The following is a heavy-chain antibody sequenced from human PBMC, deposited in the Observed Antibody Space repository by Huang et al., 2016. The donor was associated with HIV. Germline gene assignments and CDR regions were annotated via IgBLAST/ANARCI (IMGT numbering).Heavy chain of an antibody. Sequence: QVQLVQSGAEVKTPGSSVTVSCKASGGTFSKYAISWVRQAPGPGLEWMGGIIPMFGTPNYARKFQGRVTITAGDSTSTTYVEVSSLRSEDTALYYCARGQLGSYGDYDVLYWGQGTLVTVSS. D-gene: IGHD4-17*01. CDR2: IIPMFGTP. J-gene: IGHJ4*02. CDR3: ARGQLGSYGDYDVLY. CDR1: GGTFSKYA. V-gene: IGHV1-69*13.